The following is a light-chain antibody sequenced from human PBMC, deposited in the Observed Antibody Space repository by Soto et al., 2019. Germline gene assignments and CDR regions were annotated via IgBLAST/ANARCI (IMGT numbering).Light chain of an antibody. CDR2: DAS. CDR3: QQRSDWPLT. V-gene: IGKV3-11*01. Sequence: EIVLTQSPTTLSLSPGERATPSCRASQSVSSYFAWYQQKPGQAPRLLIYDASTRAADIPARFSGSGSGTDFTLTISSLEPEDFAVYYCQQRSDWPLTFGGGTKVDIK. CDR1: QSVSSY. J-gene: IGKJ4*01.